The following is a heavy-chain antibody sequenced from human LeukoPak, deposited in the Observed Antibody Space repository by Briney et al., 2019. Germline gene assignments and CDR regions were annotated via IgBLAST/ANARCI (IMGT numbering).Heavy chain of an antibody. J-gene: IGHJ4*02. CDR1: GFTFSASY. V-gene: IGHV3-11*06. D-gene: IGHD3-22*01. Sequence: PGGSLRLSCAASGFTFSASYMTWVRQAPGKGLEWLSYISGDSGDTNYADSVKGRFTISRDNAKNSLYLQMNSLRAEDTAVYYCARDRDDSSGYFDDWGQGTLVTVSS. CDR3: ARDRDDSSGYFDD. CDR2: ISGDSGDT.